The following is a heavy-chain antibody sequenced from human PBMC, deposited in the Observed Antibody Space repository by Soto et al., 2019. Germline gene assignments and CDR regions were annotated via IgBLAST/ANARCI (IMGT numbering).Heavy chain of an antibody. J-gene: IGHJ6*02. Sequence: QVQLVQSGAEVKKPGSSVKVSCKASGGTFSSYAISWVRQAPGQGLEWMGGIIPIFGTANYAQKFQGRVTITAEESTSTASMELSSLRSEDTAVYYCYNWNYRYHYYYGMDVWGQGTTVTVSS. CDR1: GGTFSSYA. CDR2: IIPIFGTA. V-gene: IGHV1-69*01. D-gene: IGHD1-7*01. CDR3: YNWNYRYHYYYGMDV.